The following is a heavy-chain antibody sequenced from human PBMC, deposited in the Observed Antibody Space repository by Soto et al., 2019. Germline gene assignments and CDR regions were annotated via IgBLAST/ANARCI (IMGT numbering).Heavy chain of an antibody. J-gene: IGHJ6*02. CDR2: IKRDENEK. CDR3: ARDWGFLEWLSLIPYYYYGMDV. Sequence: PGGFLRLSFTVAGFTFCDYWISCVRLATGKGLEWVTKIKRDENEKYYEDSGKGRFTISRDNAKNSLYLQMNSLRAEDTAVYYCARDWGFLEWLSLIPYYYYGMDVWGQGTTVTVSS. CDR1: GFTFCDYW. V-gene: IGHV3-7*01. D-gene: IGHD3-3*01.